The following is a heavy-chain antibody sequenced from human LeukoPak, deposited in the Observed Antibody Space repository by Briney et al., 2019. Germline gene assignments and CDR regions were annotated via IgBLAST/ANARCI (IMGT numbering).Heavy chain of an antibody. Sequence: SETLSLTCTVSGGSISSSSYYWGRIRQPPGKGLEWIGSIYYSGSTYYNPSLKSRVTISVDTSKNQFSLKLSSVTAADTAVYYCARHIKRFGELYDDYWGQGTLVTVSS. CDR1: GGSISSSSYY. J-gene: IGHJ4*02. D-gene: IGHD3-10*01. V-gene: IGHV4-39*01. CDR3: ARHIKRFGELYDDY. CDR2: IYYSGST.